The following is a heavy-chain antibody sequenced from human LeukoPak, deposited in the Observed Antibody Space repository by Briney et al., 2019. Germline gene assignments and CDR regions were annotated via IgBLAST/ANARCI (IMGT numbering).Heavy chain of an antibody. V-gene: IGHV1-18*01. J-gene: IGHJ3*02. CDR2: ISAYTGNT. CDR1: GYTFSTYG. Sequence: ASVRVSCKASGYTFSTYGISWVRQAPGQGLEWMGWISAYTGNTNYAQNVQGRVTMTTDTSTSTAYYCARDCGNCGGAPDDTFDIWGQGTMVTVSS. D-gene: IGHD2-21*01. CDR3: FDI.